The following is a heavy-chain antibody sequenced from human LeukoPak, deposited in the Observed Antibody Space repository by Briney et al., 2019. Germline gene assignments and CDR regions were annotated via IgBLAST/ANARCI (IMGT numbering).Heavy chain of an antibody. V-gene: IGHV1-8*01. CDR3: ARDRTYDFWSGYYTGENWFDP. D-gene: IGHD3-3*01. CDR2: MNPNSGNT. Sequence: ASVKVSCKXSGYTFTSHDINWVRQATRQGLEWMGRMNPNSGNTGYAQKFQGRVTMTRNTSISTAYMELSSLRSEDTAVYYCARDRTYDFWSGYYTGENWFDPWGQGTLVTVSS. CDR1: GYTFTSHD. J-gene: IGHJ5*02.